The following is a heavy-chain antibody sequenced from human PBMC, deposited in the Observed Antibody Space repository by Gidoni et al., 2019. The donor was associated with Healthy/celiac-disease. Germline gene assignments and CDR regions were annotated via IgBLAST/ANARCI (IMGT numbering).Heavy chain of an antibody. CDR2: IIPILGIA. V-gene: IGHV1-69*04. J-gene: IGHJ4*02. CDR3: ARVEVARTRAGVFDY. D-gene: IGHD2-15*01. Sequence: QVQQVQSGAEVKKPGSSVKVSCKASGGTFSSYAISWVRQAPGQGLEWMGRIIPILGIANYAQKFQGRVTITADKSTSTAYMELSSLRSEDTAVYYCARVEVARTRAGVFDYWGQGTLVTVSS. CDR1: GGTFSSYA.